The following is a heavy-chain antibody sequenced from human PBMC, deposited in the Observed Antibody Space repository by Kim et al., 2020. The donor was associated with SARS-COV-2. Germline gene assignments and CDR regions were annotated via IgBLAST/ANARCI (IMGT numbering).Heavy chain of an antibody. D-gene: IGHD3-10*01. J-gene: IGHJ4*02. Sequence: GGSLRLSCAASGFTFSSYAMHWVRQAPGKGLEWVAVISYDGSNKYYADSVKGRFTISRDNSKNTLYLQMNSLRAEDTAVYYCAKGPTYYYATGFDYWGQGTLVTVSS. CDR2: ISYDGSNK. CDR3: AKGPTYYYATGFDY. CDR1: GFTFSSYA. V-gene: IGHV3-30*18.